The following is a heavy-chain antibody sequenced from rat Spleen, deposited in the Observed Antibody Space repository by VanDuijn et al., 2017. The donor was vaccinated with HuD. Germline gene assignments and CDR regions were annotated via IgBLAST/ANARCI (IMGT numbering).Heavy chain of an antibody. CDR1: GFTFSDYG. D-gene: IGHD3-4*01. CDR2: ISNARGIT. J-gene: IGHJ1*01. CDR3: TREETLYWYFDF. V-gene: IGHV5-31*01. Sequence: EVQLVESGGGLVQPGRSLKLSCVASGFTFSDYGMNWIRQAPGMGLEWVASISNARGITYYADPVKGRFTISRDIANSTLYLRMNSLRSEDTATYYCTREETLYWYFDFWGPGTMVTVSS.